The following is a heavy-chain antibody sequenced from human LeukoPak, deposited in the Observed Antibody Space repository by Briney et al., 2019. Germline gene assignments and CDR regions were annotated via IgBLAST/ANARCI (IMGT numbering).Heavy chain of an antibody. CDR2: ISDSGRNT. Sequence: GGSLRLSCAASGFTFSNYAMSWVRQAPGKRLEWVSSISDSGRNTYYADSVKGRFTISRDNSKNTLFLQMNSLRPDDTAVYYCASSHYDFWSGYSAWGQGTLVTVSS. CDR3: ASSHYDFWSGYSA. D-gene: IGHD3-3*01. J-gene: IGHJ5*02. V-gene: IGHV3-23*01. CDR1: GFTFSNYA.